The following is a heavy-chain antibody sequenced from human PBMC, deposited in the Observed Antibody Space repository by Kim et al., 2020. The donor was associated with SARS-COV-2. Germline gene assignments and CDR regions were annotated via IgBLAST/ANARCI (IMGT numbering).Heavy chain of an antibody. V-gene: IGHV4-39*01. J-gene: IGHJ5*02. CDR1: GGSISSSSYY. CDR2: IYYSGST. Sequence: SETLSLTCTVSGGSISSSSYYWGWIRQPPGKGLEWIGSIYYSGSTYYNPSLKSRVTISVDTSKNQFSLKLSSVTAADTAVYYCARHRHKNHYYGSGRRYNWFDPWGQGTLVTVSS. CDR3: ARHRHKNHYYGSGRRYNWFDP. D-gene: IGHD3-10*01.